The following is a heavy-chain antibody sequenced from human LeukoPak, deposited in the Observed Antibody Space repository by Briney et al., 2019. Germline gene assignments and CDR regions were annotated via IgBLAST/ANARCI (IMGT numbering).Heavy chain of an antibody. J-gene: IGHJ6*03. CDR2: ISSNGGST. D-gene: IGHD5-18*01. CDR1: GFTFSSYA. CDR3: ARQRDTAMVTSYYYVDV. V-gene: IGHV3-64*01. Sequence: GGSLRLSCAASGFTFSSYAMHWVRQAPGKGLEYVSAISSNGGSTYYANSVKGRFTISRDNSKNTLYLQMGSLRAEDMAVYYCARQRDTAMVTSYYYVDVWGKGTTVTVSS.